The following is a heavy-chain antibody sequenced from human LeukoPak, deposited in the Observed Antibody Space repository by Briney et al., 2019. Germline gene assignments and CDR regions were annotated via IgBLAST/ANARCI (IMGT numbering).Heavy chain of an antibody. V-gene: IGHV4-61*02. CDR1: GGSISSGSYY. D-gene: IGHD3-3*01. CDR3: ARSTIFGVVITFDY. Sequence: SETLSLTCTVSGGSISSGSYYWRWIRQPAGKGLEWIGRIYTSGSTNYNPSLKSRVTISVDTSKSQFSLKLSSVTAADTAVYYCARSTIFGVVITFDYWGQGTLVTVSS. J-gene: IGHJ4*02. CDR2: IYTSGST.